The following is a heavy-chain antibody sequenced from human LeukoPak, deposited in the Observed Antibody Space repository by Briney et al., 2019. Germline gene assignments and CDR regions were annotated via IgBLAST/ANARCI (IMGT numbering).Heavy chain of an antibody. Sequence: PSETLSLTCTVSGYSISSGYYWGWIRQPPGKGLEWIGSIYNSGSTYYNPSLKSRVTISVDTSKNQFSLKLSSVTAADTAVYYCARRGDIVGATELLDAFDIWGQGTMVTVSS. D-gene: IGHD1-26*01. CDR1: GYSISSGYY. V-gene: IGHV4-38-2*02. J-gene: IGHJ3*02. CDR3: ARRGDIVGATELLDAFDI. CDR2: IYNSGST.